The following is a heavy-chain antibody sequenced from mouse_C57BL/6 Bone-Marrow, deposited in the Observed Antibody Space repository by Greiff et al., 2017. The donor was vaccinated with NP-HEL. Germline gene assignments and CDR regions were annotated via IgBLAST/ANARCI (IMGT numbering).Heavy chain of an antibody. CDR1: GYAFSSYW. Sequence: QVQLQQSGAELVKPGASVKISCKASGYAFSSYWMNWVKQRPGKGLEWIGQIYPGDGDTNYNGKFKGKATLTADKSSSTAYMQLSSLTSEDSAVDFCARNGYYYYAMDYWGQGTSVTVSS. CDR3: ARNGYYYYAMDY. J-gene: IGHJ4*01. D-gene: IGHD2-3*01. V-gene: IGHV1-80*01. CDR2: IYPGDGDT.